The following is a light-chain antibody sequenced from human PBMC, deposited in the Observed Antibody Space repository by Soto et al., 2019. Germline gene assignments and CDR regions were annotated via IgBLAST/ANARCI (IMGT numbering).Light chain of an antibody. CDR1: SSNIGAGYD. J-gene: IGLJ1*01. CDR3: QSYDSSLSAYV. V-gene: IGLV1-40*01. CDR2: GNS. Sequence: VLTQPPSVSGAPGQRVTISCTGSSSNIGAGYDVHWYQQLPGTAPKLLIYGNSDRPSGVPDRFSGSKSGTSASLAITGLQAEDEADYYCQSYDSSLSAYVFGTGTKVTVL.